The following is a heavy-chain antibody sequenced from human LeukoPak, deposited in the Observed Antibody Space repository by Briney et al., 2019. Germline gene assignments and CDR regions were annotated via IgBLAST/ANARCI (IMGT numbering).Heavy chain of an antibody. CDR1: GFTFSNYW. J-gene: IGHJ4*02. CDR2: INQDGSEE. CDR3: VRDGGVSGYDLLDY. D-gene: IGHD5-12*01. V-gene: IGHV3-7*01. Sequence: GGSLRLSCAASGFTFSNYWMTWVRQAPGKGLEWVAHINQDGSEEHYMDSVKARFTISRDNAKNSLSLQMNSLRAEDTAVYYCVRDGGVSGYDLLDYWGQGTLVTVTS.